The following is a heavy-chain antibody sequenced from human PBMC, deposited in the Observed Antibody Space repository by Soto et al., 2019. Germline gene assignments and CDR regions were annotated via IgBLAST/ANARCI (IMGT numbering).Heavy chain of an antibody. CDR3: AREKSGYYDY. CDR1: GYTFTSYY. D-gene: IGHD3-3*01. Sequence: ASVKVSCKASGYTFTSYYMHWVRQAPGQGLEWMGIINPSGGNTGYAQKFQGRVTMTRNTSISTAYMELSSLRSEDTAVYYCAREKSGYYDYWGQGTLVTVS. V-gene: IGHV1-46*01. J-gene: IGHJ4*02. CDR2: INPSGGNT.